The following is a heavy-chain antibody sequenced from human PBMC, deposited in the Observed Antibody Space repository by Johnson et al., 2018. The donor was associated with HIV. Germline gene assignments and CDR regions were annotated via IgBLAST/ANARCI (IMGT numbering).Heavy chain of an antibody. CDR2: IYSGGSI. D-gene: IGHD6-13*01. J-gene: IGHJ3*02. CDR3: AREVAARLRAFDI. V-gene: IGHV3-69-1*01. Sequence: VQLVESGGGLVQPGGSLRLSCAASGFTFSDYYMSWVRQAPGKGLEWVSVIYSGGSIYYADSVKGRFTISRDNAKNSLYLQMNSLRAEDTAVYYCAREVAARLRAFDIWGQGTMVTVSS. CDR1: GFTFSDYY.